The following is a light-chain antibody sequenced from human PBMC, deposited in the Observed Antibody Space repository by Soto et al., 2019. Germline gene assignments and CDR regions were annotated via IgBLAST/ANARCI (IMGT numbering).Light chain of an antibody. Sequence: QSALTQPPSASGSFGQSVTISCTGTSSDVGGYNYVSWYQQHPGKAPKLMIYEVSERPSGVPDRFSGSKSGNTASLTVSGLQADDEADYYCSPYSGTNYHYVFGTGPKVTVL. J-gene: IGLJ1*01. V-gene: IGLV2-8*01. CDR1: SSDVGGYNY. CDR2: EVS. CDR3: SPYSGTNYHYV.